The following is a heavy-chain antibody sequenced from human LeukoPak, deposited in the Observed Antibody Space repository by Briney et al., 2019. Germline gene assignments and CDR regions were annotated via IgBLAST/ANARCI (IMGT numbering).Heavy chain of an antibody. Sequence: PGGSLRLSCAASGFTFSDYYMSWIRQAPGKGLEWVSYISSIGSTIYYADSVKGRFTISRDNAKNSLYLQMNSLRAEDTAVYYCARGMVSSSWYVVSYNWFDPWGQGTLVTVSS. CDR2: ISSIGSTI. D-gene: IGHD6-13*01. J-gene: IGHJ5*02. CDR1: GFTFSDYY. V-gene: IGHV3-11*01. CDR3: ARGMVSSSWYVVSYNWFDP.